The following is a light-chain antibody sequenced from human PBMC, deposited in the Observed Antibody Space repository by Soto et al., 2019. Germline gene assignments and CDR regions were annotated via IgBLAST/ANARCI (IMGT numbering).Light chain of an antibody. V-gene: IGLV2-8*01. Sequence: QSALTQPPSASGAPGQSVTISCTGTSSDVGGYNYVSWYQQYPGKAPKIMIYEVSERPSGVPVHFSGSKSGNTASLTVSGLQAEDEADYYCSSYAGTNTVVFGGGTKLTVL. CDR3: SSYAGTNTVV. CDR2: EVS. J-gene: IGLJ2*01. CDR1: SSDVGGYNY.